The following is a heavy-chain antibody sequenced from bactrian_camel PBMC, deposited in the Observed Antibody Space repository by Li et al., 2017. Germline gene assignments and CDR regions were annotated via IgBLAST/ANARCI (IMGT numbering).Heavy chain of an antibody. V-gene: IGHV3S54*01. CDR1: GNTYSLNC. CDR2: IYSFGRST. J-gene: IGHJ4*01. CDR3: TIGRSIVDWSRAE. Sequence: QLVESGGGLVQPGGSLRLSCAASGNTYSLNCLGWFRQTPGKEREQVAVFIYSFGRSTRYADSVKGRFTISRDDANSILYLQMDSLKTDDTAVYFCTIGRSIVDWSRAERGQGTQVTVS. D-gene: IGHD7*01.